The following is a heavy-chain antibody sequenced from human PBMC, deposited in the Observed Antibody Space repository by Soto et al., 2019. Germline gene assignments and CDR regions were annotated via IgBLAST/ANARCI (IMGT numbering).Heavy chain of an antibody. CDR2: ISYDGSNK. J-gene: IGHJ4*02. D-gene: IGHD3-10*01. CDR3: ARDLNYGSGSYYHY. Sequence: GSLRLSCAASGFTFSSYAMHWVRQAPGKGLEWVAVISYDGSNKYYADSVKGRFTISRDNSKNTLYLQMNSLRAGDTAVYYCARDLNYGSGSYYHYRGQGTLVTVSS. CDR1: GFTFSSYA. V-gene: IGHV3-30-3*01.